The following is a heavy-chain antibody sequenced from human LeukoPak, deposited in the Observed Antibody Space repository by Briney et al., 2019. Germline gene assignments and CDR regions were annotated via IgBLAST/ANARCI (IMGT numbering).Heavy chain of an antibody. CDR3: ARDRGSGLDY. D-gene: IGHD3-10*01. V-gene: IGHV3-74*03. CDR2: INGDLTNT. Sequence: PGGSLRLSCAASGFTFTDYWMHWVRQVAGKGLVWVSRINGDLTNTTYADSVKGRFTISRDNAKNTLYLQMNSLRAEDTAVYYCARDRGSGLDYWGQGTLVTVSS. CDR1: GFTFTDYW. J-gene: IGHJ4*02.